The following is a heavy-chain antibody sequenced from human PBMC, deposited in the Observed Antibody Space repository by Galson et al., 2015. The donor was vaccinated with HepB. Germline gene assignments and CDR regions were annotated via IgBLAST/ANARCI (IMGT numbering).Heavy chain of an antibody. CDR1: GITFSSYG. D-gene: IGHD1-26*01. J-gene: IGHJ4*02. CDR3: AKGGASGNYFEY. Sequence: SLRLSCAASGITFSSYGMSWVRQAPGKGLEWVSVISGSGGSTYYADSVKGRFTISRDNSKNTLYLQMNSLRAEDTAVYYCAKGGASGNYFEYWGQGTLVTVSS. V-gene: IGHV3-23*01. CDR2: ISGSGGST.